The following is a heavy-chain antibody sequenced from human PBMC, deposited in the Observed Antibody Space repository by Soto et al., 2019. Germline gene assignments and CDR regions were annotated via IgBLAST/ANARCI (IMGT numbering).Heavy chain of an antibody. V-gene: IGHV3-30-3*01. CDR1: GFTFSSYA. CDR3: AKDPPWTVGPLAMDV. J-gene: IGHJ6*02. Sequence: PGGSLRLSCAASGFTFSSYAMHWVRQAPGKGLEWVAVISYDGSNKYYADSVKGRFTISRDNSKNTLYLHMNSLRVEDTAVYYCAKDPPWTVGPLAMDVWGQGTTVTVS. CDR2: ISYDGSNK. D-gene: IGHD3-3*01.